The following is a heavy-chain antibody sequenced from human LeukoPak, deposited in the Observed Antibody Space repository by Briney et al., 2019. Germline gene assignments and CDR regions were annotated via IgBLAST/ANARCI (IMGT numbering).Heavy chain of an antibody. V-gene: IGHV1-2*02. CDR2: INPNSGET. CDR3: AREYAGTTTIWLDP. CDR1: GYTFTGYY. D-gene: IGHD1-26*01. J-gene: IGHJ5*02. Sequence: ASVKVSCKASGYTFTGYYIHWVRQAPGQGLEWMGWINPNSGETNYAQKFQSRVTITRDTSINIAYMDLSRLTSDDTAVYYCAREYAGTTTIWLDPWGQGTLVTVSP.